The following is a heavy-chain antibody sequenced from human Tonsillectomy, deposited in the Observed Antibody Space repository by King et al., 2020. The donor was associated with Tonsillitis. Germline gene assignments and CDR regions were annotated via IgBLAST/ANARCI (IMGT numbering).Heavy chain of an antibody. J-gene: IGHJ3*02. CDR1: GFIFSGYN. D-gene: IGHD1-26*01. V-gene: IGHV3-21*01. CDR2: NSPNSDYI. CDR3: ARGNSGSYQRDDALDI. Sequence: VQLVESGGGLVEPGGSLRLSCTASGFIFSGYNMNWVRQAPGTGPEVGSSNSPNSDYIYLGDPLRGRFTVSRDNAKNSIYLQINSLGAEDTAVYYCARGNSGSYQRDDALDIWGRGTRVTVSA.